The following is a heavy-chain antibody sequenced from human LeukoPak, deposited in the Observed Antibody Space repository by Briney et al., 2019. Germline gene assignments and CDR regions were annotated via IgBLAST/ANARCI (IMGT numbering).Heavy chain of an antibody. CDR1: GFTCSSYG. V-gene: IGHV3-30*02. CDR2: IRYDGSNK. J-gene: IGHJ4*02. D-gene: IGHD2-2*01. Sequence: GGSLRLSCAASGFTCSSYGMHWVRQAPGKGLEWVAFIRYDGSNKYYADSVKGRFTISRDNSKNTLYLQMNSLRAEDTAVYYCAKLSSTSRTPEYDYWGQGTLVTVSS. CDR3: AKLSSTSRTPEYDY.